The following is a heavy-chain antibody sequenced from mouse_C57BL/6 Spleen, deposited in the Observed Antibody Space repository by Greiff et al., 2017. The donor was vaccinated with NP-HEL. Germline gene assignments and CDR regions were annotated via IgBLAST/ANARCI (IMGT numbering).Heavy chain of an antibody. CDR1: GFTFSDYY. J-gene: IGHJ2*01. V-gene: IGHV5-16*01. Sequence: EVQLVESEGGLVQPGSSMKLSCTASGFTFSDYYMAWVRQVPEKGLEWVANINYDGSSTYYLDSLKSRFIISRDNAKNILYLQMSSLKSEDTATYYCARVATVVAFDYWGQGTTLTVSS. D-gene: IGHD1-1*01. CDR2: INYDGSST. CDR3: ARVATVVAFDY.